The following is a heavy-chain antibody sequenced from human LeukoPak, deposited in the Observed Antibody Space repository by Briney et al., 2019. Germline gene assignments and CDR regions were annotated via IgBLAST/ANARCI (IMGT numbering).Heavy chain of an antibody. J-gene: IGHJ4*02. V-gene: IGHV3-7*04. CDR1: GFTFSSYW. CDR2: IKPDGTEK. Sequence: GGSLRLSCAASGFTFSSYWMSWVRQAPGKGLEWVANIKPDGTEKYSVDSVKGRFTISRDNAKNSLYLEMNSLRAEDTAVYYCARVDGAKGGVSDSWGQGTLVTVSS. CDR3: ARVDGAKGGVSDS. D-gene: IGHD4-17*01.